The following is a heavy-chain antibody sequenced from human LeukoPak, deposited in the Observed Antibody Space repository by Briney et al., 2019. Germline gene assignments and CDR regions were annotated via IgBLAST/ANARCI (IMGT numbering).Heavy chain of an antibody. V-gene: IGHV4-4*07. CDR3: ASGGSYYEITY. CDR2: IYTSGST. D-gene: IGHD1-26*01. CDR1: GGSISSSY. J-gene: IGHJ4*02. Sequence: SDPLCLTSNAPGGSISSSYWSWIRKPAGKGLEWIGRIYTSGSTNYNPSLKSRVTMSVDTSKNQFSLKLSSVTAADTAVYYCASGGSYYEITYWGQGTLVTVSS.